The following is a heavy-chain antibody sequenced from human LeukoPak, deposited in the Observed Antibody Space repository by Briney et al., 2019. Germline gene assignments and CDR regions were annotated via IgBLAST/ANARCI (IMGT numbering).Heavy chain of an antibody. CDR3: ARAERGRDGYNFDDGMDV. J-gene: IGHJ6*02. Sequence: PSETLSPTCTVSGGSISSYYWSWIRQPPGKGLEWIGYIYYSGSTNYNPSLKSRVTISVDTSKNQFSLKLSSVTAADTAVYYCARAERGRDGYNFDDGMDVWGQGTTVTVSS. V-gene: IGHV4-59*12. CDR2: IYYSGST. D-gene: IGHD5-24*01. CDR1: GGSISSYY.